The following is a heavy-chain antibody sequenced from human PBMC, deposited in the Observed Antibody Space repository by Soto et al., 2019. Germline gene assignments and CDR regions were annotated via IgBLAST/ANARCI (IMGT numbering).Heavy chain of an antibody. CDR1: GFTFRNFW. V-gene: IGHV3-7*01. Sequence: EVQLVESGGGLVQPGGSLRLSCAASGFTFRNFWMNWVRQAPGKGLEWVANIKQDGSEKYYVGSVKGRFTISRDNANNSLYLQMNSLRAEDTAVYYCARGGNTIGFENWGLGTLVSVSS. CDR3: ARGGNTIGFEN. J-gene: IGHJ4*02. D-gene: IGHD2-2*01. CDR2: IKQDGSEK.